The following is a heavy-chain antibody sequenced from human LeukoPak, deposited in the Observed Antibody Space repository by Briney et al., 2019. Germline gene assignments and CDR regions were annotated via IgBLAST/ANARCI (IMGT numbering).Heavy chain of an antibody. CDR2: IYPGDSDT. CDR1: GYSFTSYW. J-gene: IGHJ4*02. D-gene: IGHD2-2*01. V-gene: IGHV5-51*01. Sequence: GESLKISCKGSGYSFTSYWIGWVRQMPGKGLEWMGIIYPGDSDTRYSPSFQGQVTISVDKSISTAYLQWSSLKASDTAMYYCARARYCSSTSCYALRYWGQGTLVTVSS. CDR3: ARARYCSSTSCYALRY.